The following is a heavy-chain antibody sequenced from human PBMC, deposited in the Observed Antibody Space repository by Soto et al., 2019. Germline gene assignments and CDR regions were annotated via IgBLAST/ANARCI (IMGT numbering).Heavy chain of an antibody. V-gene: IGHV1-8*01. Sequence: QVQLVQSGAEVKKPGASVKVSCKASGYTFTSYDINWVRQATGQGLEWMGWMNPNSGNTGYAQKFQGRVTRTRSTSLSTAYMERSSLRSEETAVYYWASERGGGSYLEYWGQGTLVTVSS. CDR1: GYTFTSYD. CDR3: ASERGGGSYLEY. J-gene: IGHJ4*02. CDR2: MNPNSGNT. D-gene: IGHD3-16*01.